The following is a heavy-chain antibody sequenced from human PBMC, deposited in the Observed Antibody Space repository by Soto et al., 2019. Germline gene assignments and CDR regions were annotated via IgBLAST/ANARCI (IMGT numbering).Heavy chain of an antibody. Sequence: QVQLVESGGGVVQPGRSLRLSCAASGFTFSSYGMHWVRQAPGKGLEWVAVIWYDGSNKYYADSVKRRFTISRDNSKNTLYLQMTSLRAEDTAVYYCARDHVVRFDPWGQGTLVTVSS. D-gene: IGHD2-15*01. J-gene: IGHJ5*02. V-gene: IGHV3-33*01. CDR1: GFTFSSYG. CDR2: IWYDGSNK. CDR3: ARDHVVRFDP.